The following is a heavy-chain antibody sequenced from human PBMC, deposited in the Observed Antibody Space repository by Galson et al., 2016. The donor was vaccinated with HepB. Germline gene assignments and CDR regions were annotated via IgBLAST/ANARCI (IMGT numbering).Heavy chain of an antibody. D-gene: IGHD5-24*01. CDR1: GDSVTSDTTC. J-gene: IGHJ6*02. CDR2: TYYRSKWFN. Sequence: CAISGDSVTSDTTCWNWIRQSPSRGLEGLGRTYYRSKWFNDYADSVKSRITVTSDTSKNQFSLQLDSVTPDDTATYFCTRGYMQNGMNVWGQGTTVTVS. V-gene: IGHV6-1*01. CDR3: TRGYMQNGMNV.